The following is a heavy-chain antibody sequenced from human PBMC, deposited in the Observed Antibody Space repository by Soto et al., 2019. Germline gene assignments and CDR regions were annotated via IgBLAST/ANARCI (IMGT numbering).Heavy chain of an antibody. CDR2: ISSSTSYI. CDR1: GFTFSSYS. V-gene: IGHV3-21*05. CDR3: ARGRGAAADYFDF. Sequence: PGGSLRLSCAASGFTFSSYSMNWVRQAPGKGLEWVSYISSSTSYINYADSVKGRFAISRDNAKNSLFLQMNSLRAEDTAVYYCARGRGAAADYFDFWGQGTLVTSPQ. D-gene: IGHD6-13*01. J-gene: IGHJ4*02.